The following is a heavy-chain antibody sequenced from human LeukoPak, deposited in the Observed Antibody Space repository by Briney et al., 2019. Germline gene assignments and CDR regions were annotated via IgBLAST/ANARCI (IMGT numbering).Heavy chain of an antibody. V-gene: IGHV3-13*01. CDR2: IGSAGYT. D-gene: IGHD5-18*01. CDR3: TRDRGNNYGYNFDY. Sequence: GGSLRLSCEVSGFTFDNNDMHWVRQTTGKGLEWVSAIGSAGYTYYADSVRGRFTITRDNAMNSLYLQMNSLRVEDTAVYYCTRDRGNNYGYNFDYWGQGTLVTVSS. J-gene: IGHJ4*02. CDR1: GFTFDNND.